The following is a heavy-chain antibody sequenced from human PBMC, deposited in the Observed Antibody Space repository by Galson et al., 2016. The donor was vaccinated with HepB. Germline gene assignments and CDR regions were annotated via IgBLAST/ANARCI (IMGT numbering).Heavy chain of an antibody. CDR2: ISGST. D-gene: IGHD2-21*02. CDR1: GFTFSNYA. Sequence: SLRLSCAASGFTFSNYAMNWVRQAPGKGLEWVSVISGSTYYADSVRGRFTISRDNSKNTLYLQTNSLRVEDTAAYYCAKESGYSDRYPYYYGMDVWGQGTTVTVSS. CDR3: AKESGYSDRYPYYYGMDV. V-gene: IGHV3-23*01. J-gene: IGHJ6*02.